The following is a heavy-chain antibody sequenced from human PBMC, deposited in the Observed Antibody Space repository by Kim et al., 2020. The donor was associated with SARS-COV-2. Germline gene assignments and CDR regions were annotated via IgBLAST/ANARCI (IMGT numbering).Heavy chain of an antibody. D-gene: IGHD3-10*01. J-gene: IGHJ6*02. Sequence: RFTISRDNSKDTLYLQMNSLRAEDTAVYYCAGGITMVRGVINYYYYGMDVWGQGTTVTVSS. CDR3: AGGITMVRGVINYYYYGMDV. V-gene: IGHV3-30*03.